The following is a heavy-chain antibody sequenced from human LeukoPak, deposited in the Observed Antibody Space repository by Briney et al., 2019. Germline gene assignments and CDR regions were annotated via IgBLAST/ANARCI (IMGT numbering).Heavy chain of an antibody. V-gene: IGHV1-2*02. CDR2: INPNSGGT. J-gene: IGHJ3*02. CDR3: ARVGHYYDSSGCYLYDAFDI. Sequence: ASVKVSCKASGYTFTGYYMHWVRQAPGQGLEWMGWINPNSGGTKYAQKFQGRVTMTRDTSISTAYMELSRLRSDDTAVYYCARVGHYYDSSGCYLYDAFDIWGQGTMVIVSS. CDR1: GYTFTGYY. D-gene: IGHD3-22*01.